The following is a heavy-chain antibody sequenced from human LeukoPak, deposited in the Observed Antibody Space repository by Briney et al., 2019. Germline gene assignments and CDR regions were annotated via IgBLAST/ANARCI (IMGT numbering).Heavy chain of an antibody. J-gene: IGHJ6*03. CDR2: IRYDGSNK. CDR3: AKEGGYYYYYMDV. CDR1: GFTFSSYG. D-gene: IGHD3-16*01. V-gene: IGHV3-30*02. Sequence: GGSLRLSRAASGFTFSSYGMHWVRQAPGRGLEWVAFIRYDGSNKYYADSVKGRFTISRDNSKNTLYLQMNSLRAEDTAVYYCAKEGGYYYYYMDVWGKGTTVTISS.